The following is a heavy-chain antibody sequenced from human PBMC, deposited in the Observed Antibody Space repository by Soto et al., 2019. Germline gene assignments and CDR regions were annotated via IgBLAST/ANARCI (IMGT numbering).Heavy chain of an antibody. CDR3: AGSFAAVAGPFDL. D-gene: IGHD6-19*01. CDR2: IIPIFGTA. V-gene: IGHV1-69*13. CDR1: GGTFSSYA. J-gene: IGHJ2*01. Sequence: AASVKVSCKASGGTFSSYAISWVRQAPGQGLEWMGGIIPIFGTANYAQKFQGRVTITADESTSTAYMELSSLRSEDTAVYYCAGSFAAVAGPFDLWGRGTLVTVSS.